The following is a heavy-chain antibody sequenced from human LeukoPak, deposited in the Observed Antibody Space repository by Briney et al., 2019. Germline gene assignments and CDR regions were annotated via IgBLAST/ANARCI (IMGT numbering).Heavy chain of an antibody. J-gene: IGHJ4*02. V-gene: IGHV3-23*01. CDR3: AKDRHSYYYDSSGYPH. Sequence: GASPRLSCAASGFTFSSYAMSWVRQAPGKGLEWVSAISGSGGSTYYADSVKGRFTISRDNSKNTLYLQMNSLRAEDTAVYYCAKDRHSYYYDSSGYPHWGQGTLVTVSS. CDR2: ISGSGGST. D-gene: IGHD3-22*01. CDR1: GFTFSSYA.